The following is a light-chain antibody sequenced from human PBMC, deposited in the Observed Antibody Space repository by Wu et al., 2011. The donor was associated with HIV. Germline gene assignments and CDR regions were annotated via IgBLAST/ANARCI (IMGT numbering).Light chain of an antibody. CDR2: DAS. CDR3: LQSSSWPLT. J-gene: IGKJ5*01. CDR1: QSVSSY. V-gene: IGKV3-11*01. Sequence: EIVLAQSPATLSLSPGERATLSCRASQSVSSYLAWYQQKPGQAPRLLIFDASNRATGIPARFSGSGSGTDFTLTISSLEPEDFAVYYCLQSSSWPLTFGQGTRLEI.